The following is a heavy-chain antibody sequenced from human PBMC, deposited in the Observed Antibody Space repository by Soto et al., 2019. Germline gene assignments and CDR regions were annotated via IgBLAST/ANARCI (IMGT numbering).Heavy chain of an antibody. CDR3: ARDPLRGHDTVRSHPEY. CDR1: GYTFTSYG. Sequence: QVQLVQSGAEVKKPGASVKVSCKASGYTFTSYGISWVRQAPRQGLEWMGWISAYNGNTNYAQKLQGRVTMTTDTSTSTAYMELRSLRSDDTAVYYCARDPLRGHDTVRSHPEYWGQGTLVTVSS. D-gene: IGHD1-1*01. V-gene: IGHV1-18*01. J-gene: IGHJ4*02. CDR2: ISAYNGNT.